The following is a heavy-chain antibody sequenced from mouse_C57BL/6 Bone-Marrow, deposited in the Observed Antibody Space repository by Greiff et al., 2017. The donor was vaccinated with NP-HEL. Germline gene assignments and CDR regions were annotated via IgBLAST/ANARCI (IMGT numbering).Heavy chain of an antibody. Sequence: QVQLQQSGAELARPGASVKLSCKASGYTFTSYGISWVKQRPGQGLEWIGEIYPRSGNTYYNEKFKGKATLTADKSSSTAYMELRSLTSEDSAVYVCARRDYYGSSYDWYFDVWGTGTTVTVSS. CDR3: ARRDYYGSSYDWYFDV. D-gene: IGHD1-1*01. CDR2: IYPRSGNT. V-gene: IGHV1-81*01. CDR1: GYTFTSYG. J-gene: IGHJ1*03.